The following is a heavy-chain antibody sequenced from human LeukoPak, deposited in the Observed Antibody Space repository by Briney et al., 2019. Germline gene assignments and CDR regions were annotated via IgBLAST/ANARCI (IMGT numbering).Heavy chain of an antibody. Sequence: PGGSLRLSCAASGFTFSSYAMSWVRQAPGKGLEWVSGISGSGGSTYYADSVKGRFTISRDNSKNTLYLQMSSLRAEDTAVYYCAKPAPYDYGDFLHWFDPWGQGTLVTVSS. CDR1: GFTFSSYA. J-gene: IGHJ5*02. CDR2: ISGSGGST. V-gene: IGHV3-23*01. D-gene: IGHD4-17*01. CDR3: AKPAPYDYGDFLHWFDP.